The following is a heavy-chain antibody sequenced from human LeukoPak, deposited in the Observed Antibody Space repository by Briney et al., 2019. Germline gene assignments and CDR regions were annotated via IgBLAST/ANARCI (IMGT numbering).Heavy chain of an antibody. J-gene: IGHJ4*02. CDR2: ISYDGSNK. Sequence: GRSLRLSCAASGFTFSSYAMHWVRQAPDKGLEWVAVISYDGSNKYYADSVKGRFTISRDNSKNTLYLQMNSLRAEDTAVYYCARDFADGPLDWGQGTLVTVSS. CDR1: GFTFSSYA. CDR3: ARDFADGPLD. V-gene: IGHV3-30*04.